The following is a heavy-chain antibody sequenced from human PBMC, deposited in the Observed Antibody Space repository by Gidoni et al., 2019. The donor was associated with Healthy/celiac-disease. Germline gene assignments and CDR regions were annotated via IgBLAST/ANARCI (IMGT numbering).Heavy chain of an antibody. D-gene: IGHD3-22*01. V-gene: IGHV1-2*02. Sequence: QVQLAQPGAEVNKPGASVKVSCTASGYTFTGYYMHWVRQAPGKGREWMGWINPNSGGTNCAQKFQGRVAMTRDMSISTAYMELSRRKSDDTAVYYCATGSNYDSGGAGYWGQGTLVTVSS. CDR1: GYTFTGYY. CDR2: INPNSGGT. CDR3: ATGSNYDSGGAGY. J-gene: IGHJ4*02.